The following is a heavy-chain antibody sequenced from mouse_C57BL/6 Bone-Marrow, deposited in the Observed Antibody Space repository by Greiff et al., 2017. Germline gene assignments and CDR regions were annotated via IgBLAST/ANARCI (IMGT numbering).Heavy chain of an antibody. CDR2: ISDGGSYT. D-gene: IGHD1-1*01. V-gene: IGHV5-4*01. J-gene: IGHJ4*01. Sequence: VQLKESGGGLVKPGGSLKLSCAASGFTFSSYAMSWVRQTPEKRLEWVATISDGGSYTYYPDNVKGRFTISRDNANNNPYLQMSHLKSEDTAMYYCARVLRRVYYAMDYWGQGTSVTVSS. CDR1: GFTFSSYA. CDR3: ARVLRRVYYAMDY.